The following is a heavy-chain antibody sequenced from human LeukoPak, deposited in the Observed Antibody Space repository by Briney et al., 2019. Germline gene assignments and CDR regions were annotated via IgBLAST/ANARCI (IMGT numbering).Heavy chain of an antibody. CDR3: ASVRV. Sequence: GGSLRLSCTASGFTFSGYGMHWVRQAPGKGLEWVALISYDGSSKYYADSVKGRFTISRNNAMNSVYLQMNSLRAEDTAVYYCASVRVGGQGTLVTVSS. CDR2: ISYDGSSK. CDR1: GFTFSGYG. V-gene: IGHV3-30*03. J-gene: IGHJ4*02. D-gene: IGHD2-15*01.